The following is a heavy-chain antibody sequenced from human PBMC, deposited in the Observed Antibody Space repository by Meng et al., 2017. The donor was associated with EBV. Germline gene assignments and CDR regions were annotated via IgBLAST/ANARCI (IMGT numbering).Heavy chain of an antibody. D-gene: IGHD3-10*01. CDR1: GGTFRSDA. Sequence: VQWQQSGAEGKKRGASVKVSCCTSGGTFRSDAVSWVRQAPGQGLEWMGGLITMSVAPHHAQKFQDRVTIIADESTSTHSMELNNLRFEDTAMYYCASESGRGFTPDYWGQGTLVTVSS. J-gene: IGHJ4*02. V-gene: IGHV1-69*01. CDR2: LITMSVAP. CDR3: ASESGRGFTPDY.